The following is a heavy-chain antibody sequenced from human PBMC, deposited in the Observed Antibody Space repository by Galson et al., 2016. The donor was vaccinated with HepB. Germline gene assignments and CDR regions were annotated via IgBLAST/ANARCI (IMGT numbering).Heavy chain of an antibody. CDR1: GFTFSNFA. J-gene: IGHJ6*02. V-gene: IGHV3-30*04. CDR2: ISHEGKNR. D-gene: IGHD6-19*01. CDR3: ARDQVVSMAGINYYFYYGMDV. Sequence: SLRLSCAASGFTFSNFAMHWVRQAPGKGLEWVAVISHEGKNRYYPDSVKGRFTISRDDSRNTLFLQMNSLRIEDTAVYYCARDQVVSMAGINYYFYYGMDVWGQGTTVIVSS.